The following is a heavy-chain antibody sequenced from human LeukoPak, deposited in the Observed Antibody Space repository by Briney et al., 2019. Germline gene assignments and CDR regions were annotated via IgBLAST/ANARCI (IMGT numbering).Heavy chain of an antibody. Sequence: GGSLRLSCATSGFTFSTYVMHWVRQAPGKGLEWVALISSDEHNKCYADSVKGRFTISRDNSKNTLYLQMNSLRTEDTAVYYCASKWYCGGDCYYQIDFWGQGTLVTVSS. CDR3: ASKWYCGGDCYYQIDF. J-gene: IGHJ4*02. V-gene: IGHV3-30*03. CDR2: ISSDEHNK. D-gene: IGHD2-21*02. CDR1: GFTFSTYV.